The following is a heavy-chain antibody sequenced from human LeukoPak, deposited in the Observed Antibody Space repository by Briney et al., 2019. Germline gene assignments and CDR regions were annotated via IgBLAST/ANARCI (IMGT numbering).Heavy chain of an antibody. Sequence: SVKVSCKASGGTFSSYAISWVRQAPGQGLEWMGGIIPIFGTANYAQKFQGRVTITADESTSTAYMELSSLRSEDTAVYYCARGLDCSSTSCYSGVYYYYYMDVWGKGTTVTVSS. CDR1: GGTFSSYA. V-gene: IGHV1-69*13. J-gene: IGHJ6*03. D-gene: IGHD2-2*01. CDR3: ARGLDCSSTSCYSGVYYYYYMDV. CDR2: IIPIFGTA.